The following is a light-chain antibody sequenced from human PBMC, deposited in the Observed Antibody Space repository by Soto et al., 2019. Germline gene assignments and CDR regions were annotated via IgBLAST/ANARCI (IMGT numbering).Light chain of an antibody. Sequence: IVFTQCPVTLSLSPVERATLSCRASQSVSSYLAWYQQKPGQAPRLLIYDASNRATGIPARFSGSGSGTDFTLTISSLEPEDFAVYYCQQRSNWPGITFGQGTRLEIK. CDR1: QSVSSY. J-gene: IGKJ5*01. CDR3: QQRSNWPGIT. V-gene: IGKV3-11*01. CDR2: DAS.